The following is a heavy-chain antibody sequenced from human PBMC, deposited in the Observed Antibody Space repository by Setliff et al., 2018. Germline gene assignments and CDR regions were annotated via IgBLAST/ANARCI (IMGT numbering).Heavy chain of an antibody. V-gene: IGHV1-46*01. Sequence: ASVKVSCKASGYTLSSYYMHWVRQAPGQGLEWIGLFNPTGESTVYAEKFQGRVSMTRDTSTSTVYMDLESLKSGDTAIYYCARGIIAYASWAPNKHAYYYYMDVWG. CDR3: ARGIIAYASWAPNKHAYYYYMDV. J-gene: IGHJ6*03. CDR1: GYTLSSYY. D-gene: IGHD2-2*01. CDR2: FNPTGEST.